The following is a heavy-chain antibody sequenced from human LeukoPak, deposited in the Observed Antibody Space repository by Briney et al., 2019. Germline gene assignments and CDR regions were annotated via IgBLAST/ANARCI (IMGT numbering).Heavy chain of an antibody. Sequence: GESLRLSCAASGFTFSGSWMNWVRQAPGKGLEWVTNINPDGSQKRFVDPVVGRFTMSRDSAKNSLYLQMNSLRVEDTAVFYCAAWTDRGYNFWGQGTLVTVSS. V-gene: IGHV3-7*01. CDR2: INPDGSQK. CDR3: AAWTDRGYNF. CDR1: GFTFSGSW. J-gene: IGHJ4*02. D-gene: IGHD5-24*01.